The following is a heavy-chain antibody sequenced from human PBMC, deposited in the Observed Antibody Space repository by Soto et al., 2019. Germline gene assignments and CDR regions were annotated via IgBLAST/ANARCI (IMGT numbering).Heavy chain of an antibody. V-gene: IGHV3-21*01. CDR3: ARDADIVVVPAAIGYYYGMDV. CDR2: ISSSSSYI. Sequence: GGSLRLSCAASGFTFSSYSMNWVRQAPGKGLEWVSSISSSSSYIYYADSVKGRFTISRDNAKNSLYLQMNSLRAEDTAVYYCARDADIVVVPAAIGYYYGMDVRGQGTTVTVSS. J-gene: IGHJ6*02. CDR1: GFTFSSYS. D-gene: IGHD2-2*01.